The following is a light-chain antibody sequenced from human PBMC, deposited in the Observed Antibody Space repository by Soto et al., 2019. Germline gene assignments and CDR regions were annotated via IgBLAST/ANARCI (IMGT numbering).Light chain of an antibody. J-gene: IGLJ1*01. Sequence: SVLTQSPSASGTPGQRVTISCSGSRSNIGSNTVNWFQQVPGTAPKLLIYSFNQRPSGVPDRFSGSKSGTSASLAISGLQSQDEADYYCAAWDDSLNGYVFGTGTKVTVL. CDR1: RSNIGSNT. V-gene: IGLV1-44*01. CDR2: SFN. CDR3: AAWDDSLNGYV.